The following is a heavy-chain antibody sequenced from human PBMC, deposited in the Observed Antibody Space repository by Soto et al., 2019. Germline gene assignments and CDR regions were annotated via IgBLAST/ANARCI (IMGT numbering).Heavy chain of an antibody. Sequence: QVQLQQWGAGLLKASETLSLTCVVSGGSFSGYFWTWIRQSPGRGLEWIGEISHSGSMNYNPAFQSRVIISVDSSKNHVSLKLSSVTAADSATYFCAIGLAYDRPITVAEPFDSWGQGTLVTVSS. V-gene: IGHV4-34*02. D-gene: IGHD6-19*01. CDR1: GGSFSGYF. CDR3: AIGLAYDRPITVAEPFDS. J-gene: IGHJ4*02. CDR2: ISHSGSM.